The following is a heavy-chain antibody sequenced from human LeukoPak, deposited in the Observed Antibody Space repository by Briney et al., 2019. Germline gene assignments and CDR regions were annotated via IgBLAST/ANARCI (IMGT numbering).Heavy chain of an antibody. CDR2: IIPIFGTA. CDR3: AKDGVPYYYDSSGYSEYYFDY. Sequence: SVKVSCKASGGTFSSYAISWVRQAPGQGLEWMGGIIPIFGTANYAQKFQGRVTITADKSTSTAYMELSSLRSEDTALYYCAKDGVPYYYDSSGYSEYYFDYWGQGTLVTVSS. D-gene: IGHD3-22*01. V-gene: IGHV1-69*06. CDR1: GGTFSSYA. J-gene: IGHJ4*02.